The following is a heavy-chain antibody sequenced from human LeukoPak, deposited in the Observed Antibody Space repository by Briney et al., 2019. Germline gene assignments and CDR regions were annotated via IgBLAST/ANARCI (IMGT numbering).Heavy chain of an antibody. CDR3: ASDLNHYPY. V-gene: IGHV3-74*01. Sequence: GGSLRLSCAVSGFTFSEYWMHWVRQAPGKGLVWVARTNSDDSTTSYVDSVKGRFTISRDNAQNSLFLQMSSLRAEDTAVYYCASDLNHYPYWGQGTLVTVSS. J-gene: IGHJ4*02. D-gene: IGHD3-10*01. CDR1: GFTFSEYW. CDR2: TNSDDSTT.